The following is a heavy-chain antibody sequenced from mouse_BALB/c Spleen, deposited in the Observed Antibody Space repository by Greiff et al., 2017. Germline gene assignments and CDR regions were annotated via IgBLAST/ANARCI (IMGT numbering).Heavy chain of an antibody. V-gene: IGHV3-2*02. J-gene: IGHJ3*01. CDR2: ISYSGST. CDR3: ARGIYDGYYLAY. D-gene: IGHD2-3*01. Sequence: DVKLQESGPGLVKPSQSLSLTCTVTGYSITSDYAWNWIRQFPGNKLEWMGYISYSGSTSYNPSLKSRISITRDTSKNQFFLQLNSVTTEDTATYYCARGIYDGYYLAYWGQGTLVTVSA. CDR1: GYSITSDYA.